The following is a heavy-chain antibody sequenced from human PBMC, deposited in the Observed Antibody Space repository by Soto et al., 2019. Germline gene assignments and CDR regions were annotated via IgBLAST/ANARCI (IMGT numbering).Heavy chain of an antibody. V-gene: IGHV4-30-4*01. J-gene: IGHJ4*02. CDR2: IYYSGST. D-gene: IGHD2-15*01. CDR3: ARGIGYCSGGSCYPGFDY. CDR1: GGSISSGDYY. Sequence: SETLSLTCTVSGGSISSGDYYWSWIRQPPGKGLEWIGYIYYSGSTYYNPSLKSRVTISVDTSKNQFSLKLSSVTAADTAVYYCARGIGYCSGGSCYPGFDYWGQGTQVTVSS.